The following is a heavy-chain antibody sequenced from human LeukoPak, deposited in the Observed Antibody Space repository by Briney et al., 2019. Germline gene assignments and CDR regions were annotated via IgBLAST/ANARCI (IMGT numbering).Heavy chain of an antibody. J-gene: IGHJ4*02. Sequence: GGSLRLSCAASGFTFSSYAMSWVRQAPGKGLEWVSGISGSGTNTYYADSVKGRFTISRDDSKNTLHLQMTSLRAEDTAVYYCAKDVSYTGSNPVDYWGQGTLVTVSS. CDR3: AKDVSYTGSNPVDY. CDR1: GFTFSSYA. V-gene: IGHV3-23*01. CDR2: ISGSGTNT. D-gene: IGHD3-16*02.